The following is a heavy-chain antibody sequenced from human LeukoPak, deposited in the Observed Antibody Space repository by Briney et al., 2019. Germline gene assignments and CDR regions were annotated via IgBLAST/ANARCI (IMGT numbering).Heavy chain of an antibody. V-gene: IGHV3-53*01. Sequence: GGSLRLSCAASGFTVSSNYMSWVRQAPGKGLEWVSYGGSGGSTYYADSVKGRFTASRDNSKSTLYLQMNSLTAEDTAVYYCAKMRGQYYHSYYMDAWGKGTTVTVSS. CDR1: GFTVSSNY. CDR2: GGSGGST. J-gene: IGHJ6*03. CDR3: AKMRGQYYHSYYMDA.